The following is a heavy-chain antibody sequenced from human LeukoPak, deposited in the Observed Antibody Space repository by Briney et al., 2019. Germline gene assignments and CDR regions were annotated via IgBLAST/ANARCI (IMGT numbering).Heavy chain of an antibody. V-gene: IGHV3-66*01. D-gene: IGHD2-2*01. CDR3: ARVEIGYCSSTSCLGAYYYYYMDV. CDR1: GFTVSRNY. Sequence: GGSLRLSCAASGFTVSRNYMSWVRQAPGKGLEWVSVIYSGGRTYYADSVKGRFTISRDNSKNTLYLQMNSLRAEETAVYYCARVEIGYCSSTSCLGAYYYYYMDVWGKGTTVSVSS. J-gene: IGHJ6*03. CDR2: IYSGGRT.